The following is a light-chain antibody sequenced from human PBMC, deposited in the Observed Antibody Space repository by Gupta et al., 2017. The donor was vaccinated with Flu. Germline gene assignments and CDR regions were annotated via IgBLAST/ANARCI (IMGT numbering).Light chain of an antibody. V-gene: IGLV6-57*01. CDR3: QSYDNTNRV. J-gene: IGLJ3*02. Sequence: SGSIAGTSVQGYQQRPGSSPTIVMSDFNQRPSGVPGRFSGSIDTSSNSASLTISGLKAEDEADYYCQSYDNTNRVFGGGTRLTVL. CDR1: SGSIAGTS. CDR2: DFN.